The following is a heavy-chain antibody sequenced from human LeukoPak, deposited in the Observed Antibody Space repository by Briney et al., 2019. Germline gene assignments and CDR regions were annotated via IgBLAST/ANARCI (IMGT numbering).Heavy chain of an antibody. CDR2: MNPNSGNT. Sequence: GASVKVSCKASGYTFTSYDINWVRQATGQGLEWMGWMNPNSGNTGYAQKFQGRVTMTRNTSISTAYMELSSLRSEDTAVYYCASIFRSSWYFQEVDVWGKGTTVTVSS. CDR3: ASIFRSSWYFQEVDV. D-gene: IGHD6-13*01. J-gene: IGHJ6*04. CDR1: GYTFTSYD. V-gene: IGHV1-8*01.